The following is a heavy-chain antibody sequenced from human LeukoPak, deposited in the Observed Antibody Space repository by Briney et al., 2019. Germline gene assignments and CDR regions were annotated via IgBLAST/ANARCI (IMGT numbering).Heavy chain of an antibody. V-gene: IGHV2-70*11. D-gene: IGHD2-2*01. J-gene: IGHJ3*02. CDR3: ARSKDIVVAPDAFDI. CDR1: GFSLSTSGMG. CDR2: IDWDDDK. Sequence: SGPTLVKPTQTLTLTCTFSGFSLSTSGMGVSWIRQPRGKALEWLARIDWDDDKYYSTSLKTRLTISKDTSKNQVVLTMTNMDPVDTATYYCARSKDIVVAPDAFDIWGQGTMVTVSS.